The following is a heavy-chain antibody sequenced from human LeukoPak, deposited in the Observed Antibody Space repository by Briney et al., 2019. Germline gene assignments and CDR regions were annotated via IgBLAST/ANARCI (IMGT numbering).Heavy chain of an antibody. D-gene: IGHD4-4*01. CDR2: INPSGGST. Sequence: GASVKVSCKASGYTFTSYYMHWVRQAPGQGLEWMGIINPSGGSTSYAQKFQGRVTMTRDTSPSTAYMELSSLKSEDTAVYYCARGPVTDAFDIWGQGTMVTVSS. CDR1: GYTFTSYY. J-gene: IGHJ3*02. CDR3: ARGPVTDAFDI. V-gene: IGHV1-46*01.